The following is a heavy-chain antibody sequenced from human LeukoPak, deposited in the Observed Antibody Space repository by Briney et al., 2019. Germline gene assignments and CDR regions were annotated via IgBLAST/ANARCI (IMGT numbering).Heavy chain of an antibody. D-gene: IGHD4-17*01. CDR3: ARSFPGHGDTFDY. J-gene: IGHJ4*02. CDR1: GFTVSSNY. Sequence: PGGSLRLSCAASGFTVSSNYINWVRQAPGKGLEWVSVIYSGGSTSYADSVKGRFTISRDTSKNTVYLQMNGLRAEDTAVYYCARSFPGHGDTFDYWGLRTVVTVSS. CDR2: IYSGGST. V-gene: IGHV3-53*01.